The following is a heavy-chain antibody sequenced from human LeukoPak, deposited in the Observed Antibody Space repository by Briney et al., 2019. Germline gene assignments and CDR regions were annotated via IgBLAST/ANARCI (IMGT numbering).Heavy chain of an antibody. D-gene: IGHD5-12*01. CDR3: ARRPGYSGYDSLFDY. CDR1: GYSFTSYW. Sequence: GESLKISCKGSGYSFTSYWIGWVRQMPGKGLEWMGIIYPGDSDTRYSPSFQGQVTISADKSISTAYLQWSSLKASDTAMYYCARRPGYSGYDSLFDYWGQGTLVTVSS. CDR2: IYPGDSDT. J-gene: IGHJ4*02. V-gene: IGHV5-51*01.